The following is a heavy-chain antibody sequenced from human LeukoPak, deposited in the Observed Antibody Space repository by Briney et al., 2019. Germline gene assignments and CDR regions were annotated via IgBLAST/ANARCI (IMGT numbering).Heavy chain of an antibody. CDR3: AREVTYYYGSGSSGPRD. CDR2: ISGSGGST. Sequence: GGTLRLSCAASGFTFSSYGMSWVRQAPGKGLEWVSAISGSGGSTYYADSVKGRFTISRDNSKNTLYLQMNSLRAEDTAVYYCAREVTYYYGSGSSGPRDWGQGTLVTVSS. J-gene: IGHJ4*02. V-gene: IGHV3-23*01. CDR1: GFTFSSYG. D-gene: IGHD3-10*01.